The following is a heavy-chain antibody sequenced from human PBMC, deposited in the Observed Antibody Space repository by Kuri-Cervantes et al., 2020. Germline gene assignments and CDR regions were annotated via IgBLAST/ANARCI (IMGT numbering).Heavy chain of an antibody. CDR2: ISSSSSYI. V-gene: IGHV3-21*01. D-gene: IGHD1-26*01. Sequence: GGSLRLSCAASGFTFSSYSMNWVRQAPGKELEWVSSISSSSSYIYYADSVKGRFTISRDNAKNSLYLQMNSLRAEDTAVYYCARGALYSGSYYEGYWGQGTLVTVSS. CDR3: ARGALYSGSYYEGY. J-gene: IGHJ4*02. CDR1: GFTFSSYS.